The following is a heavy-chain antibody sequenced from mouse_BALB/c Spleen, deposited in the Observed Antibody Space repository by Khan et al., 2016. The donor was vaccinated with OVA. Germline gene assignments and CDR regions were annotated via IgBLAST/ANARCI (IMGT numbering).Heavy chain of an antibody. CDR1: GYTFTTYW. V-gene: IGHV1-7*01. J-gene: IGHJ2*01. CDR3: TRDRIDY. CDR2: INPTSGYT. Sequence: QVQLQQSGAELAKPGASVKMSCTASGYTFTTYWIHWIKQRPGQGLEWIGYINPTSGYTDYNEKFKDRATLSADKSSSTAYMQLSSLTSEDSAVYYCTRDRIDYWGQGTTLTVSS.